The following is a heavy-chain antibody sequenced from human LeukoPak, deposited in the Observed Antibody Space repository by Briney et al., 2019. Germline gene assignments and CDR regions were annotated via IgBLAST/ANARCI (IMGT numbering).Heavy chain of an antibody. CDR3: AKDSRRYCSGGSCYSSPDY. J-gene: IGHJ4*02. CDR1: GFTFSSYW. Sequence: GGSLRLSCAASGFTFSSYWMSWVRQAPGKGLEWVANIKQDGSEKYYVDSVKGRFTISRDNAKNSLYLQMNSLRAEDTAVYYCAKDSRRYCSGGSCYSSPDYWGQGTLVTVSS. D-gene: IGHD2-15*01. V-gene: IGHV3-7*01. CDR2: IKQDGSEK.